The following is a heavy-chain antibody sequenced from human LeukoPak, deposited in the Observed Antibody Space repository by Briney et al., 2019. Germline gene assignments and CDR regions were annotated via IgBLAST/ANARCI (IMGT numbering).Heavy chain of an antibody. CDR2: INPNSGGT. Sequence: GASVKVSCKASGYTFTGYYMHWVRQAPGQGLEWMGWINPNSGGTNYAQKFQGRVTMTRDTSISTAYMELSRLRSDDMAVYCCARDPPAAITYYGMDVWGQGTTVTVSS. CDR3: ARDPPAAITYYGMDV. V-gene: IGHV1-2*02. D-gene: IGHD2-2*01. CDR1: GYTFTGYY. J-gene: IGHJ6*02.